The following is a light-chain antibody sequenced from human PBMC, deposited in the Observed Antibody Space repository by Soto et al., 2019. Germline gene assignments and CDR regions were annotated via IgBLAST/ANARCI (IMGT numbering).Light chain of an antibody. CDR3: QQGYKLPWT. Sequence: EIVMTQSPAALSLSPGEKATLSCRASQSVSSSYLSWYQHKPGQAPRLLIYGASTRATGIPARFSGSGSGTDFTLTISSLQPEDFAVYYCQQGYKLPWTFGHGTKVEIK. J-gene: IGKJ1*01. CDR1: QSVSSSY. CDR2: GAS. V-gene: IGKV3D-7*01.